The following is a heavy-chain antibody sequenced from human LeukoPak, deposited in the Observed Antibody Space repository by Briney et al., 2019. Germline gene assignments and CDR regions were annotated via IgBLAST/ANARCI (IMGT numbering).Heavy chain of an antibody. CDR3: VRDTGYNKYGMDV. CDR1: GFTFTMFG. J-gene: IGHJ6*04. V-gene: IGHV3-33*01. Sequence: GRSLRLSCAASGFTFTMFGIHWVRQAPGKGVEGVSVIWFDGSKTYYADSVKGRFTISRDTSQNTVFLQMNSLRAEDTAVYYCVRDTGYNKYGMDVWGKGTTVTVSS. CDR2: IWFDGSKT. D-gene: IGHD1-14*01.